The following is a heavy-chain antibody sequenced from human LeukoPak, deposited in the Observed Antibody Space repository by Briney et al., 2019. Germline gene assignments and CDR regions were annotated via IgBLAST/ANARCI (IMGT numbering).Heavy chain of an antibody. CDR2: ISSSGSTI. V-gene: IGHV3-11*01. Sequence: GGSLRLSCAASGFTFSDYYMSWIRQAPGKGLEWVSYISSSGSTIYYADSVKGRFTISRDNAKNSLYLQMNSLRAEDTAVYYCARYSSSWTVYYYGMDAWGQGTTVTVSS. D-gene: IGHD6-13*01. J-gene: IGHJ6*02. CDR1: GFTFSDYY. CDR3: ARYSSSWTVYYYGMDA.